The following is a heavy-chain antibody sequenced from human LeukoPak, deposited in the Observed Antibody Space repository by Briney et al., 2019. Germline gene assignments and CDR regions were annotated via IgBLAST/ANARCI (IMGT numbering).Heavy chain of an antibody. Sequence: SQTLSLTCTVSGGSISSGGYYWSWIRQPPGKGLEWIGYIYHSGSTHYNPSLKSRVTISVDRSKNQFSLKLSSVTAADTAVYYCARLTEQQLDYWGQGTLVTVSS. D-gene: IGHD6-13*01. V-gene: IGHV4-30-2*01. J-gene: IGHJ4*02. CDR3: ARLTEQQLDY. CDR1: GGSISSGGYY. CDR2: IYHSGST.